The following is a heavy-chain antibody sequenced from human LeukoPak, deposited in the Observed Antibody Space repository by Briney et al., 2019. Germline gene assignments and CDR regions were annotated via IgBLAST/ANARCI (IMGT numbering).Heavy chain of an antibody. CDR2: ISAGGAYT. J-gene: IGHJ4*02. D-gene: IGHD2-2*01. V-gene: IGHV3-23*01. CDR3: ANDRSSCTTTTCVFDD. Sequence: GGSLRLSCAASGFTFTDIAWSWIRQPPGKGLEWLSAISAGGAYTYYTDSLKGRFTISRDNSKSTLFLQMNSLKAEDSVLYYCANDRSSCTTTTCVFDDWGPGTKVS. CDR1: GFTFTDIA.